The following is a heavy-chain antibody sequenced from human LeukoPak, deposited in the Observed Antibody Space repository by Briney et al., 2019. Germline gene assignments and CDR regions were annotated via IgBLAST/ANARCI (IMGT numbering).Heavy chain of an antibody. Sequence: SVKVSCKASGGTFSSYTISWVRQAPGQGLEWMGRIIPILGIANYAQKFQGRVTITADKSTSTAYMELSSLRSEDTAVYYCAWLHSSSRFDYYYYGMDVWGQGTAVTVSS. V-gene: IGHV1-69*02. CDR3: AWLHSSSRFDYYYYGMDV. CDR2: IIPILGIA. CDR1: GGTFSSYT. D-gene: IGHD6-6*01. J-gene: IGHJ6*02.